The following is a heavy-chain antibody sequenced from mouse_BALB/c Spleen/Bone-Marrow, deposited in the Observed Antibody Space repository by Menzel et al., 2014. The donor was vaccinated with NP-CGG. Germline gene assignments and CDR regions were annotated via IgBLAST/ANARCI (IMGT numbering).Heavy chain of an antibody. V-gene: IGHV14-3*02. CDR2: IDPANGNT. Sequence: VQLQQSGAELVKPGASVKLSCTASGFNIKDTYMHWVKQRPEQGLEWIGRIDPANGNTKYDPKFQGKATITADTSSNTACLQLSSLTSEGAAVYYCASYYCGSSSFAYWGQGTLVTVSA. D-gene: IGHD1-1*01. CDR3: ASYYCGSSSFAY. J-gene: IGHJ3*01. CDR1: GFNIKDTY.